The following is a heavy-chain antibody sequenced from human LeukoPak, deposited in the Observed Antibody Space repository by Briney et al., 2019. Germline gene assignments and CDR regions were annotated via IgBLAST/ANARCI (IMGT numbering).Heavy chain of an antibody. CDR1: GFTFSSYA. CDR2: ISGSGGST. V-gene: IGHV3-23*01. D-gene: IGHD3-10*01. Sequence: TGGSLRLSCAASGFTFSSYAMSWVRQAPGKGLEWVSAISGSGGSTYYADSVKGRFTISRDNSKNTLYLQMNSLRAEDTAVYYCAKDGWEWFGELVYWGQGTLVTVSS. CDR3: AKDGWEWFGELVY. J-gene: IGHJ4*02.